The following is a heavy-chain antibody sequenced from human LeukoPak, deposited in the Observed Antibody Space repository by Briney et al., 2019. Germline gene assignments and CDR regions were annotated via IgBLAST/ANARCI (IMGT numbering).Heavy chain of an antibody. CDR1: GYSISSGYY. V-gene: IGHV4-38-2*01. J-gene: IGHJ4*02. CDR2: IYHSGST. CDR3: ARQSIAARPNFDY. D-gene: IGHD6-6*01. Sequence: PSETLSLTCAVPGYSISSGYYWGWIRQPPGKGLEWIGSIYHSGSTYYNPSLKSRVTISVDTSKNQFSLKLSSVTAADTAVYYCARQSIAARPNFDYWGQGTLVTVSS.